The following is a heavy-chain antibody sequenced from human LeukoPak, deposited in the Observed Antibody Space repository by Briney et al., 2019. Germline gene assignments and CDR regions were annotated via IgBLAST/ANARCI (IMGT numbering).Heavy chain of an antibody. CDR1: GFTFSNYR. D-gene: IGHD4-17*01. Sequence: GGSLRLSCAASGFTFSNYRMHWLRQTPGKGLEWVAVVSYDGTKKDYADSMKGRFTISRDNSKNTLYLQMNSLRGEDTAVYYCAMLDYGDLISFDFWGQGTLVTVSS. J-gene: IGHJ4*02. CDR2: VSYDGTKK. CDR3: AMLDYGDLISFDF. V-gene: IGHV3-30-3*01.